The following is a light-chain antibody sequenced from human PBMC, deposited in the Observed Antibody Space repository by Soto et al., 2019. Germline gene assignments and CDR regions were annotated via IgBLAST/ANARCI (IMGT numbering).Light chain of an antibody. CDR1: SSDVGGYNY. CDR3: SSYRGIGSLV. V-gene: IGLV2-14*01. Sequence: QSVLTQPASVSGSPGQSITISCTGTSSDVGGYNYVSWYQQHPGKAPKAMIYEVSNRPSGVSNRFSGSKSGNTASLTISGLQVEDEADYYCSSYRGIGSLVFGTGTKVTVL. CDR2: EVS. J-gene: IGLJ1*01.